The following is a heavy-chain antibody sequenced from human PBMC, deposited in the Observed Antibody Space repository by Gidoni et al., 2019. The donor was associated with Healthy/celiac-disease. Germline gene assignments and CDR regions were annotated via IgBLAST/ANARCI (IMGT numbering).Heavy chain of an antibody. J-gene: IGHJ3*02. CDR1: GGSFSGYY. CDR3: ARGQYYDSSGYYSAFDI. Sequence: QVQLQQWGAGLLKPSETLSLTCAVYGGSFSGYYWSWIRQPPGKGLEWIGEINHSGSTNYNPSLKSRVTISVDTSKNQFSLKLSSVTAADTAVYYCARGQYYDSSGYYSAFDIWGQGTMVTVSS. D-gene: IGHD3-22*01. V-gene: IGHV4-34*01. CDR2: INHSGST.